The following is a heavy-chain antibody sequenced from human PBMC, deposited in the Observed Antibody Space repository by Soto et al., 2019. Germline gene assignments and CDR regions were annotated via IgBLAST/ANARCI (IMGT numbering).Heavy chain of an antibody. V-gene: IGHV3-30-3*01. CDR2: ISYDGSNK. CDR1: GFTFSSYA. J-gene: IGHJ6*02. Sequence: QVQLVESGGGVVQPGRSLRLSCAASGFTFSSYAMHWVRQAPGKGLEWVAVISYDGSNKYYADSVKGRFTISRDNSKNTLDLQMNSLRAEDTAVYYCARRDFDYYGMDVWGQGTTVTVSS. CDR3: ARRDFDYYGMDV. D-gene: IGHD3-3*01.